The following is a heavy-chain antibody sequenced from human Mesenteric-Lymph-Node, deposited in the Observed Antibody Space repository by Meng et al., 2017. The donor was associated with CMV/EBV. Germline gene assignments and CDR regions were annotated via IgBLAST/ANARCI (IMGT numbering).Heavy chain of an antibody. J-gene: IGHJ4*02. D-gene: IGHD3-3*01. CDR2: INSDGSST. CDR1: FPFSSYW. CDR3: AAISYYDFWSGAPPPY. Sequence: FPFSSYWMHWVRQAPGKGLVWVSRINSDGSSTSYADSVKGRFTISRDNAKNTLYLQMNSLRAEDTAVYYCAAISYYDFWSGAPPPYWGQGTLVTVSS. V-gene: IGHV3-74*01.